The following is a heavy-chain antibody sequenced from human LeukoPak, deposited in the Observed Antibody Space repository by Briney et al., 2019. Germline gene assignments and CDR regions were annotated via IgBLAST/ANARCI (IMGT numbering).Heavy chain of an antibody. D-gene: IGHD6-13*01. CDR2: IYYSGST. CDR3: ARPSSSWYAPIDY. Sequence: PSETLSLTCTVSGGSISSSSYYWGWIRQPPGKGLEWIGSIYYSGSTYYNPSLKSRVTISVDTSKNQFSLKLSSVTAADTAVYYCARPSSSWYAPIDYWGQGTLVTVSS. CDR1: GGSISSSSYY. V-gene: IGHV4-39*01. J-gene: IGHJ4*02.